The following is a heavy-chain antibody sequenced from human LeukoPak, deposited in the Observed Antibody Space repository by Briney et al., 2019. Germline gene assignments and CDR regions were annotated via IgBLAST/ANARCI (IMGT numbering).Heavy chain of an antibody. V-gene: IGHV3-33*08. Sequence: GGSLRLSCAASGFTFSSYGMHWVRQAPGKGLEWVAVIWYDGSNKYYADSVKGRFTISRDNSKNTLYLQMNSLRAEDTAVYYCARSLYKADAFDIWGQGTMVTVSS. CDR1: GFTFSSYG. CDR2: IWYDGSNK. CDR3: ARSLYKADAFDI. J-gene: IGHJ3*02. D-gene: IGHD1-14*01.